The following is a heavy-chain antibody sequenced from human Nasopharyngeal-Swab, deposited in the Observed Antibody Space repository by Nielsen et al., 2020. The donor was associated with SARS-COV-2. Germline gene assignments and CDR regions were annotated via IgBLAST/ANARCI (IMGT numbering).Heavy chain of an antibody. J-gene: IGHJ4*02. CDR2: TRDKAKSYTT. V-gene: IGHV3-72*01. CDR1: GFTFSSYW. Sequence: GGSLRLSCAASGFTFSSYWMSWVRQAPGKGLEWVGRTRDKAKSYTTEYAASVKGRFTISRDNSKNSLYLQMNSLKTEDTAVYYCTRDLGVDYARGIGYWGQGTLVTVSS. CDR3: TRDLGVDYARGIGY. D-gene: IGHD4-17*01.